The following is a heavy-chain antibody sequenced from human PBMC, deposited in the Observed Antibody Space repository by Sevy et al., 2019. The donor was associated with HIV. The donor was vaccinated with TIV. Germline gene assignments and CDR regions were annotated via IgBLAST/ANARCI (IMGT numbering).Heavy chain of an antibody. CDR3: AKDRWGSGDFRGYFDH. Sequence: GGSLRLSCAASGFTFSNVWMSWVRQAPGKGLEWVALISFGGSSKEYTDSLKGRFTISRDNSKNTLYLQMNSLRAEDSGVYYCAKDRWGSGDFRGYFDHWGQGTLVTVSS. CDR1: GFTFSNVW. V-gene: IGHV3-30*18. D-gene: IGHD4-17*01. J-gene: IGHJ4*02. CDR2: ISFGGSSK.